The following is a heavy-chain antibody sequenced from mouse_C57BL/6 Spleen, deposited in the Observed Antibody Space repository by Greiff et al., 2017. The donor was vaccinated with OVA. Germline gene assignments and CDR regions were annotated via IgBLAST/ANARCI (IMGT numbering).Heavy chain of an antibody. CDR3: ARERSSYDFDY. J-gene: IGHJ2*01. CDR1: GYSITSGYY. CDR2: ISYDGSN. V-gene: IGHV3-6*01. D-gene: IGHD1-1*01. Sequence: EVKLEESGPGLVKPSQSLSLTCSVTGYSITSGYYWNWIRQFPGNKLEWMGYISYDGSNNYNPSLKNRISITRDTSKNQFFLKLNSVTTEDTATYYCARERSSYDFDYWGQGTTLTVSS.